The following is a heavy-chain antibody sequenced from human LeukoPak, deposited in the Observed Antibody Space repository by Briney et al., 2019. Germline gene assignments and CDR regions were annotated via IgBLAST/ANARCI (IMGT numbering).Heavy chain of an antibody. CDR1: GFTFSSYA. CDR3: ARVGVTYCSSTSCYPDY. J-gene: IGHJ4*02. CDR2: ISYDGSNK. Sequence: GRSLRLSCAASGFTFSSYAMHWVRQAPGKGLEWVAVISYDGSNKYYADSVKGRFTISRNNSKNTLYLQMNSLRAEDTAVYYCARVGVTYCSSTSCYPDYWGQGTLVTVSS. V-gene: IGHV3-30-3*01. D-gene: IGHD2-2*01.